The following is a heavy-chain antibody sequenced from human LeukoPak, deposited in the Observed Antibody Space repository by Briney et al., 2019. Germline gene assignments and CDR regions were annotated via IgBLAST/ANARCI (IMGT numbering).Heavy chain of an antibody. CDR1: GGSISSYY. V-gene: IGHV4-59*08. CDR2: IYYSGST. D-gene: IGHD4-17*01. CDR3: ARHMSGDYEFDY. Sequence: PSETLSLTCTVSGGSISSYYWSWIRQPPGKGLEWIGYIYYSGSTNYNPSLKSRVTISVDTSKNQFSLKLSSVTAADTAVYYCARHMSGDYEFDYWGQGTLVTVSS. J-gene: IGHJ4*02.